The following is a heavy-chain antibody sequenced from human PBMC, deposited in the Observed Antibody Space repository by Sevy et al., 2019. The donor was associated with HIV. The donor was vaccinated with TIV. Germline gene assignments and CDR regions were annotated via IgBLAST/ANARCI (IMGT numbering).Heavy chain of an antibody. D-gene: IGHD6-13*01. CDR1: GFTLNNYW. CDR3: VRAIAKDGSF. Sequence: GGYLRLSCVASGFTLNNYWMHWVRQAPGKGLEWVANINQDGGVTYYVDSVRGRLPISRDNGRNLVFLQMNSLRVDDTALYFCVRAIAKDGSFWGQGTLVTVSS. CDR2: INQDGGVT. J-gene: IGHJ4*02. V-gene: IGHV3-7*01.